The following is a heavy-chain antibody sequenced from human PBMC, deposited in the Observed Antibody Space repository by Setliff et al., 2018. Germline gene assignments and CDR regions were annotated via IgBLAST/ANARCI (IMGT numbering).Heavy chain of an antibody. CDR3: ARGKGSWVLLRWFDP. D-gene: IGHD3-10*01. V-gene: IGHV4-39*01. J-gene: IGHJ5*02. CDR2: IYYSGST. Sequence: SETPSLTCTVSGGSISSSSYYWGWIRQPPGKGLEWIGSIYYSGSTYYNPSLRSRVTISVDTSKNQFSLKLSSVTAADTAVYYCARGKGSWVLLRWFDPWGQGTLVTVSS. CDR1: GGSISSSSYY.